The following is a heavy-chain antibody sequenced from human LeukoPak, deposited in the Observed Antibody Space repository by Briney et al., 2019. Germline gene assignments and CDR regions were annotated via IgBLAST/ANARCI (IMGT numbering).Heavy chain of an antibody. D-gene: IGHD3-22*01. Sequence: GGSLRLSCAASGFSLSSYEMTWVRQAPGKGLEWVSSISSSARTIYYADSVKGRFTISRDNAKNSLYLQMSSLRAEDTAVYYCARCSNSYDTGGYYRCPLDYWGQGTLVTVSS. CDR1: GFSLSSYE. V-gene: IGHV3-48*03. J-gene: IGHJ4*02. CDR3: ARCSNSYDTGGYYRCPLDY. CDR2: ISSSARTI.